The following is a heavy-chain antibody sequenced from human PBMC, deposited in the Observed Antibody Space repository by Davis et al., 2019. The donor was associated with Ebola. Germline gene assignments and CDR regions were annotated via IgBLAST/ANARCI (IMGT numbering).Heavy chain of an antibody. CDR2: IIPIFGTA. V-gene: IGHV1-69*13. CDR1: GGTFSSYA. J-gene: IGHJ5*02. Sequence: SVKVSCKASGGTFSSYAISWVRQAPGQGLEWMGGIIPIFGTANYAQKFQGRVTITADESTSTASMELRSLRSDDTAVYYCARDDKGGRWSWFDPWGQGTLVTVSS. CDR3: ARDDKGGRWSWFDP. D-gene: IGHD4-23*01.